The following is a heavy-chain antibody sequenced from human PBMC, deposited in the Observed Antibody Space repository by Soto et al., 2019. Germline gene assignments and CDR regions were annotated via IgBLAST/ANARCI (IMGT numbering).Heavy chain of an antibody. CDR2: MTSVVGLI. Sequence: WGSLSLSCAAYGFTFNSSAMSWVRQAPGKGLEWVSLMTSVVGLIYYADSVKGRFTIARDNSKNTLYLQMNSLRAEDTAVYYCARVLRGGRNVWGQGTTVNVSS. V-gene: IGHV3-23*01. J-gene: IGHJ6*02. CDR3: ARVLRGGRNV. CDR1: GFTFNSSA.